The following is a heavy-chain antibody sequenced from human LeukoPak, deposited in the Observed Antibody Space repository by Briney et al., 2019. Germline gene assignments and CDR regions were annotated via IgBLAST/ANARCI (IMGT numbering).Heavy chain of an antibody. J-gene: IGHJ4*02. CDR1: GFTFSSYG. D-gene: IGHD3-22*01. CDR2: IWYDGSNE. CDR3: AREVLDYFDTSGPVDY. Sequence: PGGSLRLSCAASGFTFSSYGMHCVRRAPGKGLEWVAVIWYDGSNEHYADSVKGRFIISRDNSKNTLYLQMNSLSAEDTAVYYCAREVLDYFDTSGPVDYWGQGTLVTVSS. V-gene: IGHV3-33*01.